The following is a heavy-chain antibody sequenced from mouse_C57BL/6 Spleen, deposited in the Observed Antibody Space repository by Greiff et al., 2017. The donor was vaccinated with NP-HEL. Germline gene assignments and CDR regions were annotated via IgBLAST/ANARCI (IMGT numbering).Heavy chain of an antibody. CDR2: INPYNGGT. CDR3: ARDGYYGSSYGAMDY. J-gene: IGHJ4*01. V-gene: IGHV1-19*01. CDR1: GYTFTDYY. D-gene: IGHD1-1*01. Sequence: VQLQQSGPVLVKPGASVKMSCKASGYTFTDYYMNWVKQSHGKSLEWIGVINPYNGGTSYNQKFKGKATLTVDKSSSTAYMELNSLTSEDSAVYYCARDGYYGSSYGAMDYWGQGTSVTVSS.